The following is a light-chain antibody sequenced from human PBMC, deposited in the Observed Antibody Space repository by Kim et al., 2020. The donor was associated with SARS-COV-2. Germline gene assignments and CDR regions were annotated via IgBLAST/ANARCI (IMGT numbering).Light chain of an antibody. CDR3: QAWDSSTAV. Sequence: VSPGQTASITCSGDKLGDKYACWSQQKPGQSPVLVIYQDSKRPSGIPERFSGSNSGNTATLTISGTQAMDEADYYCQAWDSSTAVFGGGTQLTVL. V-gene: IGLV3-1*01. CDR2: QDS. J-gene: IGLJ7*01. CDR1: KLGDKY.